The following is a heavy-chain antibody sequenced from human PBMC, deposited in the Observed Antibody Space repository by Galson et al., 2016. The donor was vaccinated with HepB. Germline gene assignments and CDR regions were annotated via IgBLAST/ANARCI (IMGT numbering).Heavy chain of an antibody. Sequence: ETLSLTCTVSGGSISSYYWSWIRQPPGKGLEWIGYIYYSGSTNYNPSLKSRVTISVDTSKNQFSLKLSSVTAADTAVYYCARDYPDSSGYYYWYYFDYWGQGTLVTVSS. D-gene: IGHD3-22*01. CDR1: GGSISSYY. CDR2: IYYSGST. CDR3: ARDYPDSSGYYYWYYFDY. J-gene: IGHJ4*02. V-gene: IGHV4-59*01.